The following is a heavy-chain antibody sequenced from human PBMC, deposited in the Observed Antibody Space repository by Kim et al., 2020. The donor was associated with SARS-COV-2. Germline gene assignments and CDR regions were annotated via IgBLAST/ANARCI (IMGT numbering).Heavy chain of an antibody. CDR1: GFTFDDYA. D-gene: IGHD3-16*01. CDR3: AKDGGDWYFDL. CDR2: ISWNSGSI. V-gene: IGHV3-9*01. Sequence: GGSLRLSCAASGFTFDDYAMHWVRQAPGKGLEWVSGISWNSGSIGYADSVKGRFTISRDNAKNSLYLQMNSLRAEDTALYYCAKDGGDWYFDLWGRGTLVTVSS. J-gene: IGHJ2*01.